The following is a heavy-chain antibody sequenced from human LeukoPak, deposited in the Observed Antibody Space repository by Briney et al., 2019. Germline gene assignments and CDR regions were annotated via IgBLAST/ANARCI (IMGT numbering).Heavy chain of an antibody. CDR1: GYTFTGYY. CDR3: AREDTSSSLSGYFDY. V-gene: IGHV1-2*02. J-gene: IGHJ4*02. Sequence: ASVKVSCKASGYTFTGYYMHWVRQAPGQGLEWMGWINPNSGGTNYAQKFQGRVTMTRDTSISTAYMELSRLRSDDTAVYYCAREDTSSSLSGYFDYWGQGTLVTVSS. CDR2: INPNSGGT. D-gene: IGHD6-6*01.